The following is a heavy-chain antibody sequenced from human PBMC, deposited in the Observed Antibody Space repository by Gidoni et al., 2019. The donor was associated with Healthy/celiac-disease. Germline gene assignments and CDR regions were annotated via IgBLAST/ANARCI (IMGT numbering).Heavy chain of an antibody. J-gene: IGHJ4*02. V-gene: IGHV4-39*01. CDR3: AGDSGGYYYFDY. CDR1: GGSLRSSSYY. D-gene: IGHD3-22*01. Sequence: QLQLQESGPGLVKPSEPLSLTCTISGGSLRSSSYYWGWIRQPPGKGLEWIGNVYYSGTTYYNPSLKSRVTISVDTSKNQFSLKLTSVTAADTAVYYCAGDSGGYYYFDYWGQGTLVTVSS. CDR2: VYYSGTT.